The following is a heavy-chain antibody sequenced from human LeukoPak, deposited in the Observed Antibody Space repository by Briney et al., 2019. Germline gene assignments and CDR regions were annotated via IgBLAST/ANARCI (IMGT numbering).Heavy chain of an antibody. Sequence: SDPVPHPRSVSCVPVSSGIYYGRWTRQPPGGGLEWFGYIYYSECTNYNPSHKSRVTISVESSKNPFSLKLRTVTAADTAVYYCERDTTGYSYGYFDYWGQGTLVTVSS. CDR1: CVPVSSGIYY. V-gene: IGHV4-61*01. D-gene: IGHD5-18*01. J-gene: IGHJ4*02. CDR3: ERDTTGYSYGYFDY. CDR2: IYYSECT.